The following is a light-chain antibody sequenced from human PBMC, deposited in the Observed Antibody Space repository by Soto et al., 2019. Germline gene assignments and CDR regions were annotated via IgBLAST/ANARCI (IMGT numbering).Light chain of an antibody. V-gene: IGKV3-11*01. CDR2: DAS. CDR3: QQRGNWPS. J-gene: IGKJ4*01. CDR1: QSVSRY. Sequence: EVVLTQSPATLSLSPGERATLSCRASQSVSRYLAWYQQKPGQAPRLLIYDASNRATGIPARFSGSGSGTDFTLAISSLEPGDFALYYCQQRGNWPSFGGGTKVDI.